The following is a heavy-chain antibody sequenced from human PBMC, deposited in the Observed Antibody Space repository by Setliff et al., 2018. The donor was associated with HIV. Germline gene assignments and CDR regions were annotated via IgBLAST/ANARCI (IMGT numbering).Heavy chain of an antibody. CDR3: AKDMNYNNDYPGVLGS. Sequence: PGGSLRLSCAASGLTFSTSWMQWVRQSPGGGLLWVARLNPEANYIHYADSVKGRFTISRDNAKNTLYLQMNSLRAEDTAVYHCAKDMNYNNDYPGVLGSWGRGTLVTVSS. D-gene: IGHD3-16*01. V-gene: IGHV3-74*01. CDR2: LNPEANYI. CDR1: GLTFSTSW. J-gene: IGHJ4*02.